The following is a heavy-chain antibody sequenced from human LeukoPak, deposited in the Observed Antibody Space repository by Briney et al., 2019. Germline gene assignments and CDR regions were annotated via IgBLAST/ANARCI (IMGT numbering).Heavy chain of an antibody. CDR3: ARDSGLSGYDLLDY. CDR2: IKYDGSEK. D-gene: IGHD5-12*01. Sequence: GGSLRLSCVDSGFTFSTYWLIWVRQAPGKGLEWVANIKYDGSEKYYVDSVKGRFTISRDNAKNSLYLQMNSLRAEDTAVYYCARDSGLSGYDLLDYWGQGTLVTVSS. V-gene: IGHV3-7*01. CDR1: GFTFSTYW. J-gene: IGHJ4*02.